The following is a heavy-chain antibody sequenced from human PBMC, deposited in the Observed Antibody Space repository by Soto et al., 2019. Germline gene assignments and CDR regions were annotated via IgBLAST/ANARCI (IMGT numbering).Heavy chain of an antibody. CDR1: GFTFSTYA. CDR2: ISIGGRTT. V-gene: IGHV3-23*01. Sequence: GGSLRLSCAASGFTFSTYAMAWVRQAPGKGLEWVSDISIGGRTTDYADSVKGRFTISRDNSKNTLYLQMNSLRAEDTAVYYCEKGRDYGDYAWFDPWGQGTLVTVSS. CDR3: EKGRDYGDYAWFDP. J-gene: IGHJ5*02. D-gene: IGHD4-17*01.